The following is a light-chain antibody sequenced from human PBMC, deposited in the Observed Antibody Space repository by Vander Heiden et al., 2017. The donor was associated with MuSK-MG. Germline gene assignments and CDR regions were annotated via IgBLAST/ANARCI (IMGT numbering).Light chain of an antibody. V-gene: IGKV2-28*01. Sequence: IVMTQSPLSLPVTPGEPASISCRSSQSLLHSNGYNYLDWYLQKPGQSPRLLIYLGSSRASGVPDRFSGSGSGTDFTLKISRVEAEDVGVYYCRQALQTPLTFGGGTKVEIK. CDR1: QSLLHSNGYNY. J-gene: IGKJ4*01. CDR2: LGS. CDR3: RQALQTPLT.